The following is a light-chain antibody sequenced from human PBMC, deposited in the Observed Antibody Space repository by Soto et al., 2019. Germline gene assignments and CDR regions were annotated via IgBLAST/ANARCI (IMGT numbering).Light chain of an antibody. V-gene: IGLV2-14*01. J-gene: IGLJ1*01. CDR1: SSDVGGYNH. Sequence: QSVLTQPASVSGSPGQSITISCIGTSSDVGGYNHVSWYQQHPGKVPKLLIYEVKNRPSEVSNRFSGSKSGNTASLTISGLQPEDEADYYCNSFTTRSTFVLGTGTKLTVL. CDR2: EVK. CDR3: NSFTTRSTFV.